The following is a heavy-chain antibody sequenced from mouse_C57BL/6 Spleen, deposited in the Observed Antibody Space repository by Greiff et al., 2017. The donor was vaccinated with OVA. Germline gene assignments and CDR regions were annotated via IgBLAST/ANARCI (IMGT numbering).Heavy chain of an antibody. CDR3: TRTYYYGSSYVDFDV. CDR2: IRNKANNHAT. D-gene: IGHD1-1*01. V-gene: IGHV6-6*01. J-gene: IGHJ1*03. Sequence: EVMLVESGGGLVQPGGSMKLSCAASGFTFSDAWMDWVRQSPEKGLEWVAEIRNKANNHATYYAESVKGRFTISRDDSKSSVYLQMNSLRAEDTGIYYCTRTYYYGSSYVDFDVWGTGTTVTVSS. CDR1: GFTFSDAW.